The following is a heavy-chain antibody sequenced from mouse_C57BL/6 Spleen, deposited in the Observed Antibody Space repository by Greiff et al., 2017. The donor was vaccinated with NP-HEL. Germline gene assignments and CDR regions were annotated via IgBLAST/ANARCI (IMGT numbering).Heavy chain of an antibody. CDR2: ISSGGSYT. Sequence: EVMLVESGGDLVKPGGSLKLSCAASGFTFSSYGMSWVRQTPDKRLEWVATISSGGSYTYYPDHVKGRFTISRDNAKNTLYLQMSSLKSEDTAMYYCARQRDDYGYYFDYWGQGTTLTVSS. CDR3: ARQRDDYGYYFDY. D-gene: IGHD2-4*01. CDR1: GFTFSSYG. J-gene: IGHJ2*01. V-gene: IGHV5-6*02.